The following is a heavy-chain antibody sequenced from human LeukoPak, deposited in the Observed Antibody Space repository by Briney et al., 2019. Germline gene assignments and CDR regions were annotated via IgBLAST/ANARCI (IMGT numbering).Heavy chain of an antibody. J-gene: IGHJ4*02. CDR3: ARDNVYCSGGSCYSVIFDY. V-gene: IGHV3-48*01. CDR2: ISSSSSTI. Sequence: PGGSLRLSCAASGFTFSSYSMNWVRQAPGKGLEWVSYISSSSSTIYYADSVKGRFTISRDNAKNSLYLQMNSLRAEDTAVYYCARDNVYCSGGSCYSVIFDYWGQGTLVTVSS. CDR1: GFTFSSYS. D-gene: IGHD2-15*01.